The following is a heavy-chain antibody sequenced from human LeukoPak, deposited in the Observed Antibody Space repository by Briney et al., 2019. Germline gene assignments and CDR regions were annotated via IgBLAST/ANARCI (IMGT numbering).Heavy chain of an antibody. V-gene: IGHV3-23*01. D-gene: IGHD3-22*01. J-gene: IGHJ4*02. CDR3: AKGTLMVVLDVH. CDR2: ISAGGQST. Sequence: PGGSLRLSCAASGFTFSSYAMSWVRRAPGKGLEWVSGISAGGQSTYSADPVKGRFTISRDNSKNTLYLQMNSLRAEDTAVYYCAKGTLMVVLDVHWGQGTLVTVSS. CDR1: GFTFSSYA.